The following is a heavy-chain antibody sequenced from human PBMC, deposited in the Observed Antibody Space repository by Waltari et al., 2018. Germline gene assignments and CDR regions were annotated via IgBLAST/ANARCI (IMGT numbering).Heavy chain of an antibody. CDR3: AGGPPSSAPYNWFAP. V-gene: IGHV4-34*01. J-gene: IGHJ5*02. CDR1: GGSFSGSY. CDR2: INHSGRT. D-gene: IGHD6-25*01. Sequence: QVQLQQWGAGLLKPSETLSLTCAVYGGSFSGSYWSWIRQPPGKGLEWIGEINHSGRTNYDPSLKRRVTIAVDTTKNQFSLKLSSVAAADAAVYYWAGGPPSSAPYNWFAPWGQGTLVTVSS.